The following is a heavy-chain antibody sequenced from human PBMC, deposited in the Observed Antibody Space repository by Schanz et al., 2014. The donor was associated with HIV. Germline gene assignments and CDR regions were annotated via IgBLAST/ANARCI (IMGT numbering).Heavy chain of an antibody. V-gene: IGHV3-23*01. J-gene: IGHJ6*02. D-gene: IGHD3-22*01. CDR1: GFTFRSYA. CDR2: ITGSGVST. Sequence: EVQLLESGGGLVQPGGSLRLTCAASGFTFRSYAMTWVRQAPGKGLDWVSGITGSGVSTYYADSVKGRFTISRDNSKNTLYLQMNSLRPEDTAVYYCAKDRNHYDSRYRGKGNYYYYYGMDVWGQGTTVTVSS. CDR3: AKDRNHYDSRYRGKGNYYYYYGMDV.